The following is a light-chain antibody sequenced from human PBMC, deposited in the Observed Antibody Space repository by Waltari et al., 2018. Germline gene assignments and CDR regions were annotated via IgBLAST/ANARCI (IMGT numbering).Light chain of an antibody. CDR3: LHLDNSRSEFT. J-gene: IGKJ4*01. Sequence: DIQLTPSPSFLSASVGDRVTITCRASQGISSYLAWYQQKPGKAPELLIYGVSTLQIGVPSRFSGSGSGTEFTLTVSSLQPEDFATYYCLHLDNSRSEFTFGGGTKVEIK. CDR2: GVS. CDR1: QGISSY. V-gene: IGKV1-9*01.